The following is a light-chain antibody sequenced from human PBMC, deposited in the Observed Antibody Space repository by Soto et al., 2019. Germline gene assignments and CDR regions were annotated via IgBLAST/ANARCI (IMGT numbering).Light chain of an antibody. CDR2: EVS. Sequence: QSVLTQPASVSGSPGQSITISCTGSSNDVGGYNYVSWYQQHPGQAPKLIIYEVSDRPSGVSPRFSGSKSGNTASLTISGPQVEDEADYFCTSYTSTIPYVVXSGTKLTVL. CDR1: SNDVGGYNY. CDR3: TSYTSTIPYV. J-gene: IGLJ1*01. V-gene: IGLV2-14*01.